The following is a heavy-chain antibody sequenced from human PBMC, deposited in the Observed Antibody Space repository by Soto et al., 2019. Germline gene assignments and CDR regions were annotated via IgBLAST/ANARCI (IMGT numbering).Heavy chain of an antibody. J-gene: IGHJ2*01. Sequence: EEELVESGGRLAQPGRSLRLSCVASGFTFDDFAMHWVRQTPMKGLEWVSGISWHSTSKDYADFVQGRFTVSRDNFKNVLYLDMNSLRPEDTALYFCARRRVAGSHWFFDLWGRGTLLSVSS. CDR3: ARRRVAGSHWFFDL. CDR1: GFTFDDFA. V-gene: IGHV3-9*01. D-gene: IGHD6-19*01. CDR2: ISWHSTSK.